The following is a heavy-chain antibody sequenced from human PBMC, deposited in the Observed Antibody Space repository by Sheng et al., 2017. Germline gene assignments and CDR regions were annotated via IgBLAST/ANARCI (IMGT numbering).Heavy chain of an antibody. CDR1: GFTFSSYW. J-gene: IGHJ5*01. Sequence: EVQLVESGGDLVQPGGSLRLSCAASGFTFSSYWMHWVRQAPGKGLVWVTRINPEGSATSHADSVKGRFTISRDNAKNTLYLQMNSLKAEDTALYFCARAGDYGSGTHYDSWGQGTLVTVSS. D-gene: IGHD3-10*01. CDR3: ARAGDYGSGTHYDS. CDR2: INPEGSAT. V-gene: IGHV3-74*01.